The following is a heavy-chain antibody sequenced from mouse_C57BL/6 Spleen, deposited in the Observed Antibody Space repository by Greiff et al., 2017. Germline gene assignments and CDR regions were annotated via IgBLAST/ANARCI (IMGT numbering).Heavy chain of an antibody. CDR2: IYPGSGST. V-gene: IGHV1-55*01. J-gene: IGHJ2*01. CDR3: ARHQGYCDV. Sequence: VQLQQPGAELVKPGASVKMSCKASGYTFTSYWITWVKQRPGQGLEWIGDIYPGSGSTNYNEKFKSKATLTVYTSSSTAYMQRISLTSEDSSVYYCARHQGYCDVWGRSTTLTVAS. CDR1: GYTFTSYW.